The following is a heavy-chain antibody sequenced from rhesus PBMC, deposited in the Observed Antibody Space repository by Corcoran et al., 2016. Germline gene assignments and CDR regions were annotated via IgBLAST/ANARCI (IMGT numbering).Heavy chain of an antibody. V-gene: IGHV2S2*01. J-gene: IGHJ5-2*02. CDR2: IDWDDEK. CDR1: GFSLSTSGMR. CDR3: RSSRYNSLDV. Sequence: QVTLKESGPALVKPTQTLTRTCAFSGFSLSTSGMRVSWIHQPPGKALEWVARIDWDDEKSYSTSLKSRLPISKDTSKNQVVLTMTNVDPVDAATYYCRSSRYNSLDVWGRGVLVTVSS. D-gene: IGHD6-19*01.